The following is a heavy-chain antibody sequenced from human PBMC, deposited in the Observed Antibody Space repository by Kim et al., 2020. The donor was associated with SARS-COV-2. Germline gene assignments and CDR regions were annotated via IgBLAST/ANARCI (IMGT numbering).Heavy chain of an antibody. CDR3: ARELNLRVRGVEGNWFDP. D-gene: IGHD3-10*01. CDR1: GYTFTSYY. Sequence: ASVKVSCKASGYTFTSYYMHWVRQAPGQGLEWMGIINPSGGSTSYAQKFQGRVTMTRDTSTSTVYMELSSLRSEDTAVYYCARELNLRVRGVEGNWFDPWGQGTLVTVSS. CDR2: INPSGGST. V-gene: IGHV1-46*01. J-gene: IGHJ5*02.